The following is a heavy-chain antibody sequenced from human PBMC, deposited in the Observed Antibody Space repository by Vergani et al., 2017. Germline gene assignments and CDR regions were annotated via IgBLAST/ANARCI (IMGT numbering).Heavy chain of an antibody. CDR3: AKDWVVRGDYYYYMDV. J-gene: IGHJ6*03. CDR1: GFTFSSYA. V-gene: IGHV3-23*04. CDR2: ISGSGGST. D-gene: IGHD3-10*01. Sequence: VQLVESGGGVVQPGRSLRLSCAASGFTFSSYAMHWVRQAPGKGLEWVAVISGSGGSTYYADSVKGRFTISRDNSKNTLYLQMNSLRAEDTAVYYCAKDWVVRGDYYYYMDVWGKGP.